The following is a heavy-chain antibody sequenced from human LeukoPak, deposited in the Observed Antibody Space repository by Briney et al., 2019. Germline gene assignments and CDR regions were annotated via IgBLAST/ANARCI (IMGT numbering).Heavy chain of an antibody. CDR2: IYTSGST. CDR3: ARDVRDYYNIRGFDY. J-gene: IGHJ4*02. CDR1: GGSISYFY. V-gene: IGHV4-4*07. Sequence: SETLSLTCTVSGGSISYFYWSWIRQPAGKGLEWIGRIYTSGSTNYNPSLKSRVTISVDKSKNQFSLKLSSVTAADTAVYYCARDVRDYYNIRGFDYWGQGTLVTVSS. D-gene: IGHD3-22*01.